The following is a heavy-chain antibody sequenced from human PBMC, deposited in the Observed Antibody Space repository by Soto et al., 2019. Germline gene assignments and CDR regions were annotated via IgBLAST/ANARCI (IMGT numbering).Heavy chain of an antibody. CDR1: GFTFSSYW. J-gene: IGHJ6*03. V-gene: IGHV3-7*01. CDR2: IKQDGSEK. Sequence: GGSLRLSCAAFGFTFSSYWMSWVRQAPGKGLEWVANIKQDGSEKYYVDSVKGRFTISRDNAKNSLYLQMNSLRAEDTAVYYCARVGEPNYYYYYMDVWGKGTTVTVSS. CDR3: ARVGEPNYYYYYMDV.